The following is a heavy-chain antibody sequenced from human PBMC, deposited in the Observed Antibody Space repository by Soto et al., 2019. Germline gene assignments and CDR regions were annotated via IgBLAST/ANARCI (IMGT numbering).Heavy chain of an antibody. CDR2: ISAAGDP. CDR3: ARTDRDFYGMDV. Sequence: EVQLVESGGGLVQPGGSLRHSCEASGFTFRNYDMHWVRQGTGKGLEWVSGISAAGDPDYADSVEGRFTISRENAHNSFFMQMNSLRVDDTAVYYCARTDRDFYGMDVWGQGTTVIVSS. V-gene: IGHV3-13*05. J-gene: IGHJ6*02. CDR1: GFTFRNYD.